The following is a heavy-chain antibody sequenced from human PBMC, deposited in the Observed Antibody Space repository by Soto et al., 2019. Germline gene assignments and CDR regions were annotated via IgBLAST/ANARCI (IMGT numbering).Heavy chain of an antibody. J-gene: IGHJ4*02. V-gene: IGHV3-23*01. CDR2: ISGGGGNI. Sequence: GGSLRLSCAASGFTLSSYAMNWVRQAPGKGLEWVSFISGGGGNIYFADSVKGRFTVSRDNSKNTLYLQLNSLRAEDTSVYYCAKDLGYCIGGSCYDYWGQGTLVTVS. D-gene: IGHD2-15*01. CDR3: AKDLGYCIGGSCYDY. CDR1: GFTLSSYA.